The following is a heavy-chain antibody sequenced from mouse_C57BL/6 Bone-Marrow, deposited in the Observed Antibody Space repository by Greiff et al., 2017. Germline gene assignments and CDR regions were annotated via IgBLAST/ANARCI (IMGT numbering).Heavy chain of an antibody. CDR3: ARRVTTVVAKTAYWYFDV. Sequence: QVHVKQSGAELARPGASVKLSCKASGYTFTSYGISWVKQRTGQGLEWIGEIYPRSGNTYYNEKFKGKATLTADKSSSTAYMELRSLTSEDSAVYYCARRVTTVVAKTAYWYFDVWGTGTTVTVSS. CDR2: IYPRSGNT. J-gene: IGHJ1*03. CDR1: GYTFTSYG. D-gene: IGHD1-1*01. V-gene: IGHV1-81*01.